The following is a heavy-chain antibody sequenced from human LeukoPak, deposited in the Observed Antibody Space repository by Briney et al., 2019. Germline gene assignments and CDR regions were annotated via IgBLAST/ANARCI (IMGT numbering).Heavy chain of an antibody. Sequence: ASVKVSCKASGYTFTSYYMHWGRQAPGQGLEWMGIINPSGGSTSYAQKFQGRVTMTRDTSTSTVYMELSSLRSEDTAVYYCARELRAIARDGYNYYYYMDVWGKGTTVTVSS. CDR1: GYTFTSYY. V-gene: IGHV1-46*01. CDR2: INPSGGST. CDR3: ARELRAIARDGYNYYYYMDV. J-gene: IGHJ6*03. D-gene: IGHD5-24*01.